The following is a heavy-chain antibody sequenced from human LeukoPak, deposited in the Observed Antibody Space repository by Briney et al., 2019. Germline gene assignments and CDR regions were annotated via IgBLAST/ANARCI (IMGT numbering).Heavy chain of an antibody. Sequence: ASVKVSCKTSGYTFTAYYMHWVRQAPGQGLEWMGWINPYSGVTNHAQKFQGRVTMTRDTSISTAYMELSRLRSDDTAVYYCARAAGSGSYYSFDYWGQGTLVTVSS. J-gene: IGHJ4*02. CDR2: INPYSGVT. D-gene: IGHD3-10*01. V-gene: IGHV1-2*02. CDR3: ARAAGSGSYYSFDY. CDR1: GYTFTAYY.